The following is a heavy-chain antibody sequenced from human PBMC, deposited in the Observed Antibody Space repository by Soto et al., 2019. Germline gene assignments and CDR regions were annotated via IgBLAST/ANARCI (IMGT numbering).Heavy chain of an antibody. CDR2: VYHSRTT. V-gene: IGHV4-39*07. D-gene: IGHD3-9*01. J-gene: IGHJ4*02. Sequence: SETLSLTCTVSGGSISGLIDYWAWIRQPPGKGLEWIATVYHSRTTYYNPSLSSRATISIDTSKNQFSLKLSSVTAADTAVYYCARAPATYYDILTGYCKEDYFDYWGQGTLVTVSS. CDR3: ARAPATYYDILTGYCKEDYFDY. CDR1: GGSISGLIDY.